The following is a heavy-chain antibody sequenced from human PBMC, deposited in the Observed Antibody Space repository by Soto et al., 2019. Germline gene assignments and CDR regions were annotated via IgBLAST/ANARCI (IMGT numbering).Heavy chain of an antibody. D-gene: IGHD6-13*01. Sequence: GELMKISCHCSGYTFSNFWICWVRQLPRQGLEWMGIIYPGDHETRYSPSFLGKVTISAETSINTAYLQWSSLEASDSAFYFCARSPRSRPYFDFWGQGALVTVSS. V-gene: IGHV5-51*01. CDR1: GYTFSNFW. CDR2: IYPGDHET. J-gene: IGHJ4*02. CDR3: ARSPRSRPYFDF.